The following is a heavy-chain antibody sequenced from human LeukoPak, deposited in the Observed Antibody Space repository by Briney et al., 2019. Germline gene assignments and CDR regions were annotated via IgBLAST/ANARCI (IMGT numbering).Heavy chain of an antibody. CDR3: ARDMHYYYYMDV. D-gene: IGHD2-2*01. CDR2: IKQDGSEK. V-gene: IGHV3-7*01. CDR1: GFTFSSYW. J-gene: IGHJ6*03. Sequence: GGSLRLSCAASGFTFSSYWMSWVRQAPGKGREWVANIKQDGSEKYYVDSVKGRFTISRDNAKNSLYLQMNSLRAEDTAAYYCARDMHYYYYMDVWGKGTTVTVSS.